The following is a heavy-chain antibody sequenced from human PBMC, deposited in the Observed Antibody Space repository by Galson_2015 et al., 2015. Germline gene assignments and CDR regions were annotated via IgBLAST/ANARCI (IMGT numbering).Heavy chain of an antibody. D-gene: IGHD2-15*01. CDR2: LHSDRNEE. V-gene: IGHV3-30*03. J-gene: IGHJ5*02. CDR3: ASGGIHCRGPGCSLT. CDR1: GFTFSNVG. Sequence: SLRLSCALSGFTFSNVGIHWIRQAPGKGLEWVAVLHSDRNEEHYADSVRGRVTISRDTSKNILYLQMNSVRLEDTAVYFCASGGIHCRGPGCSLTWGPGTLVTVSS.